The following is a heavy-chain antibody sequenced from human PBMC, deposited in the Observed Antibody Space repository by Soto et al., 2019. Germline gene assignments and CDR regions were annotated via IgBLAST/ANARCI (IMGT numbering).Heavy chain of an antibody. CDR3: ARGGPGDLDP. CDR1: GGSFXSYY. Sequence: SETLSLTCAVHGGSFXSYYWSWIRQPPGKGLEWIGEINHSGSTNYSPSLKSRVTISVDTSKNQFSLKLSSVTAADTAVYYCARGGPGDLDPWGQGTLVTVSS. CDR2: INHSGST. V-gene: IGHV4-34*01. D-gene: IGHD3-10*01. J-gene: IGHJ5*02.